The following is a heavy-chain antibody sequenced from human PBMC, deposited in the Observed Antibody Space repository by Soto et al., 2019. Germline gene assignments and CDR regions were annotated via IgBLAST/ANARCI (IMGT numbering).Heavy chain of an antibody. CDR2: IYYSGST. V-gene: IGHV4-59*08. D-gene: IGHD6-19*01. Sequence: SSETLSLTCTVSGGSISSYYWSWIRQPPGKGLEWIGYIYYSGSTNHNPSLKSRVTISVDTSKNQFSLKLSSVTAADTAVYYCARHPVAGTDHFDYWGQGTLVTVSS. J-gene: IGHJ4*02. CDR1: GGSISSYY. CDR3: ARHPVAGTDHFDY.